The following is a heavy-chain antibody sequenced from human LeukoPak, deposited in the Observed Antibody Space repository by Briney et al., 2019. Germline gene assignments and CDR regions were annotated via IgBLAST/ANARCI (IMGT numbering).Heavy chain of an antibody. CDR1: GGSISSYY. CDR3: ARVSYGLDR. D-gene: IGHD5-18*01. V-gene: IGHV4-59*07. CDR2: IYYSGST. Sequence: PSDTLTLTCTVSGGSISSYYWSWIRQPPGKGLEWIGYIYYSGSTNYNPSLKSRVTISVDTSKNQFSLKLSSVTAADTAVYYCARVSYGLDRWGQGTLVTVSS. J-gene: IGHJ5*02.